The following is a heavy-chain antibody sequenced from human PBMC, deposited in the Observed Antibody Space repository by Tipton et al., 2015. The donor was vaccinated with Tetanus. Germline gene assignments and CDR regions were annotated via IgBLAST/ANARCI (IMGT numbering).Heavy chain of an antibody. D-gene: IGHD3-16*01. J-gene: IGHJ5*02. CDR2: IYYSGDT. Sequence: TLSLTCTVSGGSISGGGYFWNWVRQSPGKGLEWIGYIYYSGDTYINPSLKSRVTMSVDTSKNQISLNLSSVTAADTAVYYCARDQGGGRVVRLNWFDPWGQGALVIVSS. CDR3: ARDQGGGRVVRLNWFDP. V-gene: IGHV4-31*03. CDR1: GGSISGGGYF.